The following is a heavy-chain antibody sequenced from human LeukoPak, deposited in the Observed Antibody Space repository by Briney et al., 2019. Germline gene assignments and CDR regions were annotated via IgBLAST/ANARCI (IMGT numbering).Heavy chain of an antibody. J-gene: IGHJ3*02. CDR2: INPNSGGT. CDR1: GYTFTGYY. D-gene: IGHD3-22*01. V-gene: IGHV1-2*02. Sequence: ASVTVSCKASGYTFTGYYMHWVRQAPGQGLEWMGWINPNSGGTNYAQKFQGRVTMTRDTSISTAYMELSRLRSDDTAVYYCATTYYYDSSGSPEFDAFDIWGQGTMVTVSS. CDR3: ATTYYYDSSGSPEFDAFDI.